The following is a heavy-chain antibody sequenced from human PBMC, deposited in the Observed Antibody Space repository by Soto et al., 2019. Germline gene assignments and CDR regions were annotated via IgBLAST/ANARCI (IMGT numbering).Heavy chain of an antibody. Sequence: LRLSCAASGFTFSSYALHWVRQAPGKGLEWVAVISYDGSNKYYEDSVKGRFTISSDNSKNTLYLQMNSLRAEDTAVYYCARSEAVAGLIYYYYGMDVWGQGTTVTVSS. V-gene: IGHV3-30-3*01. CDR1: GFTFSSYA. CDR2: ISYDGSNK. J-gene: IGHJ6*02. CDR3: ARSEAVAGLIYYYYGMDV. D-gene: IGHD6-19*01.